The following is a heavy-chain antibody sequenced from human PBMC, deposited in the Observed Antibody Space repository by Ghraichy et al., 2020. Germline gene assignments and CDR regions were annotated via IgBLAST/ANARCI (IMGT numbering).Heavy chain of an antibody. CDR2: ISGYNGDT. J-gene: IGHJ4*02. CDR3: ARDSVGSTYSNKY. V-gene: IGHV1-18*01. Sequence: ASVKVPCKASGYTFSTYGISWVRQAPGQGPEWMGWISGYNGDTKYAQKFQGRVTLTTDTSTNTAYMEVKSLRSDDTAVYYCARDSVGSTYSNKYWGQGTLVTVSS. D-gene: IGHD1-26*01. CDR1: GYTFSTYG.